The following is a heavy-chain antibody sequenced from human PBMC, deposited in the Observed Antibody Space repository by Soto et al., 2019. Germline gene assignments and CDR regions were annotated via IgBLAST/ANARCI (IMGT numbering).Heavy chain of an antibody. CDR2: IKSKTDGGTT. J-gene: IGHJ4*02. Sequence: GGSLRLSCAASGFTFSNAWMNWVRQAPGKGLEWVGRIKSKTDGGTTDHAAPVKGRFTISRDDSKNTLYLQMNSLKTEDTAVYYCTTGFSEGKSGYSYGEIDYWGQGTLVTVSS. CDR1: GFTFSNAW. V-gene: IGHV3-15*07. D-gene: IGHD5-18*01. CDR3: TTGFSEGKSGYSYGEIDY.